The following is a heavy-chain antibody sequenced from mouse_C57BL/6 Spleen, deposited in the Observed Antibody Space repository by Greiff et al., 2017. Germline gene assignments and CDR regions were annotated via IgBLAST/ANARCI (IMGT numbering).Heavy chain of an antibody. D-gene: IGHD1-1*01. CDR2: LYPGDGDT. CDR3: AREGIYYGSSYDY. CDR1: GYAFSSYW. J-gene: IGHJ2*01. Sequence: QVQLKESGAELVKHGASVKISCKASGYAFSSYWMNWVKQRPGKGLEWIGQLYPGDGDTNYNGQFKGKATLTADKSSSTAYMQLSSLTSEDSAVYFCAREGIYYGSSYDYWGQGTTLTVSS. V-gene: IGHV1-80*01.